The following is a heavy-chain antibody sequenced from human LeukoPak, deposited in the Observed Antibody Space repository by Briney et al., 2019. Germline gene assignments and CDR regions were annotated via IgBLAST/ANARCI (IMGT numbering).Heavy chain of an antibody. D-gene: IGHD4-17*01. CDR3: ASARHGDYVWDY. J-gene: IGHJ4*02. CDR1: GYSFTYW. Sequence: GKSLKISCKGSGYSFTYWIGWVRQMPGKGLERMGIIYSGDSHTKYSPSFQGRVTISADKSISTAYLQWSSLEASDTAMYYCASARHGDYVWDYWGQGTLVTVSS. V-gene: IGHV5-51*01. CDR2: IYSGDSHT.